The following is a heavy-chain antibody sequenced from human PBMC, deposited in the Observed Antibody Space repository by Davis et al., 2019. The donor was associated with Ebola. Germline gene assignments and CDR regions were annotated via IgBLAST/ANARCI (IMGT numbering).Heavy chain of an antibody. Sequence: GSLRLSCAASGFTFSSYEMNWVRQAPGKGLEWIGEINHSGSTNYNPSLKSRVTISVDTSKNQFSLKLSSVTAADTAVYYCARVARYWGQGTLVTVSS. V-gene: IGHV4-34*01. CDR2: INHSGST. CDR3: ARVARY. CDR1: GFTFSSYE. J-gene: IGHJ4*02. D-gene: IGHD6-6*01.